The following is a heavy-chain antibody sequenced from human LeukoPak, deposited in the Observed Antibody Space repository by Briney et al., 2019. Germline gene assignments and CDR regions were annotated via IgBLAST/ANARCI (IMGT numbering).Heavy chain of an antibody. Sequence: GGSLRLSCAASGFTLSRYWMSWVRQAPGKGLERVANMKQDVSEKNYVDSVKGRFTISRDNAENSLHLQMNSLRAEDTAVYYCARDFNYYDRSVNYFDYWGQGTLVAVSS. CDR2: MKQDVSEK. V-gene: IGHV3-7*01. CDR3: ARDFNYYDRSVNYFDY. CDR1: GFTLSRYW. J-gene: IGHJ4*02. D-gene: IGHD3-22*01.